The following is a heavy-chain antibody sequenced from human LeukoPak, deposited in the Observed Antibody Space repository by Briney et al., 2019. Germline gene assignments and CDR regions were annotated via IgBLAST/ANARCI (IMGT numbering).Heavy chain of an antibody. J-gene: IGHJ5*02. CDR3: ARHRPPYCSSTSCYADNWFDP. Sequence: PSETLSLTCTVSGYSISSGYYWGWIRQPPGKGLEWIGSIYHSGSTYYNPSLKSRVTISVDTSKNQFSLKLSSVTAADTAVYYCARHRPPYCSSTSCYADNWFDPWGQGTLVTVSS. V-gene: IGHV4-38-2*02. CDR2: IYHSGST. CDR1: GYSISSGYY. D-gene: IGHD2-2*01.